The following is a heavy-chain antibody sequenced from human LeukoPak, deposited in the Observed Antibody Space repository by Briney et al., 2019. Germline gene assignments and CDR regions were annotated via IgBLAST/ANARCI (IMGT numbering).Heavy chain of an antibody. V-gene: IGHV3-15*01. CDR1: GLTFDNAW. J-gene: IGHJ4*02. CDR3: TTGPGNSGY. D-gene: IGHD4-23*01. Sequence: PGGSLRLSCVVSGLTFDNAWMSWVRQAPGKGLDWVGRIKSKNVGETTEYAAPVQGRFTISRDDSKNTVYLQVSSLKTEDTAVYYCTTGPGNSGYWGQGTLVTVSS. CDR2: IKSKNVGETT.